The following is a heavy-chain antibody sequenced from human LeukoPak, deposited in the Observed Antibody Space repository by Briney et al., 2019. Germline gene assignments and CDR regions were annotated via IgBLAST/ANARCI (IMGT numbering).Heavy chain of an antibody. V-gene: IGHV3-23*01. D-gene: IGHD6-6*01. CDR1: GFTFSSYA. J-gene: IGHJ6*03. CDR3: AIPPPRYSSSSYYYYYMDV. Sequence: GGSLRLSCAASGFTFSSYAMSWVRQVPGKGLEWVSAISGSGGSTYYADSVKGRLTISRDNSKNTLYLQMNSLRAEDTAVYYCAIPPPRYSSSSYYYYYMDVWGKGTTVTVSS. CDR2: ISGSGGST.